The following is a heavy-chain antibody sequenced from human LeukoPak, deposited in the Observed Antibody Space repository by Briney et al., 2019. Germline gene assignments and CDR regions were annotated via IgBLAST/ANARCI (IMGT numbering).Heavy chain of an antibody. CDR3: ARDYYDSSGGRFDI. J-gene: IGHJ3*02. D-gene: IGHD3-22*01. V-gene: IGHV3-30*03. CDR1: GFTFSSYS. Sequence: GGSLRLSCAASGFTFSSYSMNWVRQAPGKGLEWVAVISYDGSNKDYADSVKGRFTISRDYSKNTLYLQMNSLRAEDTAVYYCARDYYDSSGGRFDIWGQGTMVTVSS. CDR2: ISYDGSNK.